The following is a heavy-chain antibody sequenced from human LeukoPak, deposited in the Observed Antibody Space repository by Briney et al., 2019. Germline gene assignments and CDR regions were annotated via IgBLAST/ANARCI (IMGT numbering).Heavy chain of an antibody. CDR3: ARDLGSWYVLDY. CDR2: ISSSSSSI. Sequence: GGSLRLSCAASGFTFSTYSINWVRQAPGKGLEWISYISSSSSSIYYADSVKGRFTISRDNAENSLFLQMNSLRAEDTAVYYCARDLGSWYVLDYWGQGTLVTVSS. D-gene: IGHD6-13*01. V-gene: IGHV3-48*04. J-gene: IGHJ4*02. CDR1: GFTFSTYS.